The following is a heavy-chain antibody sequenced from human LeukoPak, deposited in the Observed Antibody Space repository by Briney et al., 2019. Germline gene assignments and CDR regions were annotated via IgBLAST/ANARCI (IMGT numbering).Heavy chain of an antibody. CDR3: TTADDAYYYYYGMDV. V-gene: IGHV3-15*01. CDR2: IKSKTDGGTT. Sequence: GGSLRLSCAASGFTFSSYSMNWVRQAPGKGLEWVGRIKSKTDGGTTDYAAPVKGRFTISRDDSKNTLYLQMNSLKTEDTAVYYCTTADDAYYYYYGMDVWGKGTTVTVSS. J-gene: IGHJ6*04. D-gene: IGHD1-1*01. CDR1: GFTFSSYS.